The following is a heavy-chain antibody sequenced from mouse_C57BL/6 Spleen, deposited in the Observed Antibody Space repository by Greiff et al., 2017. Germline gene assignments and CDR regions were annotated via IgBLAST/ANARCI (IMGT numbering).Heavy chain of an antibody. D-gene: IGHD2-10*02. CDR2: IYPSDSET. CDR3: ARSGYGNSYAMDY. CDR1: GYTFTSYW. J-gene: IGHJ4*01. Sequence: QVQLQPPGAELVRPGSSVKLSCKASGYTFTSYWMDWVKQRPGQGLEWIGNIYPSDSETHYNQKFKDKATLTVDKSSSTAYMQLSSLTSEDSAVYYCARSGYGNSYAMDYWGQGTSVTVSS. V-gene: IGHV1-61*01.